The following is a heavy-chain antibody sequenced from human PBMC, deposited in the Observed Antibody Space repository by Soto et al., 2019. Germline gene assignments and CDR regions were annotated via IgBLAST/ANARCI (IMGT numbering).Heavy chain of an antibody. J-gene: IGHJ3*02. V-gene: IGHV3-23*01. CDR2: ISGGGDGT. CDR3: AKKGLGSLTTYCNSGDCHYAFDI. Sequence: GGSLRLSCAASGLTSSNYAMTWARQAPGKGLEWVSTISGGGDGTFYADSVKGRFTISRDNSRNTVYLQMNSLRAENTAVYYCAKKGLGSLTTYCNSGDCHYAFDIWGQGTMVTVSS. D-gene: IGHD2-21*02. CDR1: GLTSSNYA.